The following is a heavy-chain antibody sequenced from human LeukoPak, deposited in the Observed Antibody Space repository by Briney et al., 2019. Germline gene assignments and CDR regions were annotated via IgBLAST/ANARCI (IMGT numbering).Heavy chain of an antibody. V-gene: IGHV3-23*01. J-gene: IGHJ4*02. CDR2: ISGGGGST. CDR3: AKASRGIQLWFEVYFDY. Sequence: TGGSLRLSCAASGFTFTSYSMNWVRQAPGKGLEWVSTISGGGGSTYYADSVKGRFTISRDNSKNTLYLQMNSLRAEDTAVYYCAKASRGIQLWFEVYFDYWGQGTLVTVSS. D-gene: IGHD5-18*01. CDR1: GFTFTSYS.